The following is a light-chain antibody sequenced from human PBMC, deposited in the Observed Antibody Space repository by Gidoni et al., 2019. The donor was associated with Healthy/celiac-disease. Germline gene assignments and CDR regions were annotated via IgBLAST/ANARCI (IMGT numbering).Light chain of an antibody. V-gene: IGLV2-8*01. CDR1: SSDVVGYNY. Sequence: QSALTQPPSASGSPGQSVTISCTGTSSDVVGYNYVPWYQQHPGKAHKLMIYEVSKRPSGVPDRFSGSKSGNTASLTVSGLQAEDEADYYCSSYAGSNNLVFGGGTKLTVL. CDR2: EVS. CDR3: SSYAGSNNLV. J-gene: IGLJ2*01.